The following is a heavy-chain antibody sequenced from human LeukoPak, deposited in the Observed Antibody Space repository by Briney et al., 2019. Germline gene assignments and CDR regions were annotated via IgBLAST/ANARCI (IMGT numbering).Heavy chain of an antibody. CDR1: GFTFSSYA. CDR3: VKDLGVAGTVAFDI. D-gene: IGHD6-19*01. J-gene: IGHJ3*02. Sequence: GGSLRLSCSASGFTFSSYAMHWVRQAPGKGLEYVSAISSNGGSTYYADSVKGRFTISRDNSKNTLYPQMSSLRAEDTAVYYCVKDLGVAGTVAFDIWGQGTMVTVSS. CDR2: ISSNGGST. V-gene: IGHV3-64D*06.